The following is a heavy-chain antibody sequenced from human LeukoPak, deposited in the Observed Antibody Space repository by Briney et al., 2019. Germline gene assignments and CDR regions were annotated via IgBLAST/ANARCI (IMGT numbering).Heavy chain of an antibody. D-gene: IGHD2-15*01. CDR3: ARFGYVAAVDL. CDR1: GVCVRGCG. J-gene: IGHJ4*02. CDR2: INPAGTET. V-gene: IGHV3-7*01. Sequence: GGSLRLSCGASGVCVRGCGRTWVRQAPGTGLEWVANINPAGTETYYVDPVKGRFTISRDNAKNLLYLQMNSLRAEDTAVYYCARFGYVAAVDLWGQGTLVTVSS.